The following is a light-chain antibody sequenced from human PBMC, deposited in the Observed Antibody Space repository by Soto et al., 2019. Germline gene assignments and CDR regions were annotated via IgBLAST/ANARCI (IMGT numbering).Light chain of an antibody. CDR3: CSYAGSFYV. CDR1: SSDVGGYNY. J-gene: IGLJ1*01. CDR2: DVS. V-gene: IGLV2-11*01. Sequence: QSALTQPRSVSGSPGPSVTISVTGTSSDVGGYNYVSWYQQHPGKAPKLMIYDVSTRPSGVPDRFSGSKSGNTASLTISGLQAEDEADYYCCSYAGSFYVFGTGTKLTVL.